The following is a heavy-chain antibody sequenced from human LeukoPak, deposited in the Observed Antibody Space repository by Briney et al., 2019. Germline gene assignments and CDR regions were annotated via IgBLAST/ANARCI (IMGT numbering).Heavy chain of an antibody. V-gene: IGHV1-18*01. J-gene: IGHJ6*03. Sequence: GASVKVSCKASGYTFTSYGISWVRQAPGQGLEWMGCISAYNGNTNYAQKLQGRVTMTTDTSTSTAYMELRSLRSDDTAVYYCARSQQLYYYYYYYMDVWGKGTTVTVSS. CDR2: ISAYNGNT. CDR1: GYTFTSYG. CDR3: ARSQQLYYYYYYYMDV. D-gene: IGHD6-13*01.